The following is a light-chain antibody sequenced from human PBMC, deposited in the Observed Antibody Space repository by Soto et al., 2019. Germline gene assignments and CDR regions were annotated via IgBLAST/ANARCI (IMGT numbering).Light chain of an antibody. CDR3: QQANSFPST. CDR1: QNIRSR. V-gene: IGKV1-12*02. J-gene: IGKJ5*01. CDR2: DAS. Sequence: DFQMTQSPSTLSASVGDRVTITCRASQNIRSRLAWFQQKPGKAPKLLIYDASSLESGVPQRFSGSGSGTEFTLTISSLQPEDFATYYCQQANSFPSTFGQGTRLEI.